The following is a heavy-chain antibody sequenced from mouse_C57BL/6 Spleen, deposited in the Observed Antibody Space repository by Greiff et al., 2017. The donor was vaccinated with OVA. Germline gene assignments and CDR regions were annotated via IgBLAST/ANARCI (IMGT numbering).Heavy chain of an antibody. CDR3: AREGSKFFFDY. D-gene: IGHD2-5*01. CDR1: GFTFSSYA. V-gene: IGHV5-4*01. Sequence: EVMLVESGGGLVKPGGSLKLSCAASGFTFSSYAMSWVRQTPEKRLEWVATISDGGSYTSYPDNVKGRFTISRDHAKNNLYLQMSHLKSEDTAMYYCAREGSKFFFDYWGQGTTLTVSS. J-gene: IGHJ2*01. CDR2: ISDGGSYT.